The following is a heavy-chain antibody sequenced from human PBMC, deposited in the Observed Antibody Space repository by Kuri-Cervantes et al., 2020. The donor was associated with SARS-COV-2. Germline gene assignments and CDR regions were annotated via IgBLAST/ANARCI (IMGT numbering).Heavy chain of an antibody. CDR2: ISSSSGYI. CDR3: ARDRGVRGWYFDY. J-gene: IGHJ4*02. CDR1: GFTFSSYA. D-gene: IGHD3-10*01. V-gene: IGHV3-21*01. Sequence: GGSLRLSCAASGFTFSSYAMHWVRQAPGKGLEWVSSISSSSGYIYYADSVKGRFTISRDNAKNSLYLQMNSLRAEDTAVYYCARDRGVRGWYFDYWGQGTLVTVSS.